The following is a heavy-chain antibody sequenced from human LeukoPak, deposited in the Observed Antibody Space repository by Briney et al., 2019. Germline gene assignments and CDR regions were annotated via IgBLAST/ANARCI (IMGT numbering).Heavy chain of an antibody. V-gene: IGHV3-21*01. J-gene: IGHJ6*02. Sequence: GVSLRLSCAASGFTFSSAWMTWVRQAPGKGLEWLSSISNSSSYIYYADSVKGRFTISRDNAKNSLYLQMNSLRAEDTAVYYCARALERTRSYYYYGMDVWGQGTTVTVSS. D-gene: IGHD1-1*01. CDR1: GFTFSSAW. CDR2: ISNSSSYI. CDR3: ARALERTRSYYYYGMDV.